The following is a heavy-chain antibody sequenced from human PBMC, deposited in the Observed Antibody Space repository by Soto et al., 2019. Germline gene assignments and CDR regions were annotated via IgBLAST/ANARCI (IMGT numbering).Heavy chain of an antibody. Sequence: QVHLVQSGTEVKEPGASVKVSCKASASTFTGYTINWVRQAPGQGLEWMGWISTCNGNTKYAGNFEGRVTMTTNTLTSKTYTVLTSLRFDATAVCFCARGTVTLGRGFGPWGQGTLVSVAS. D-gene: IGHD4-17*01. CDR3: ARGTVTLGRGFGP. J-gene: IGHJ5*02. V-gene: IGHV1-18*04. CDR2: ISTCNGNT. CDR1: ASTFTGYT.